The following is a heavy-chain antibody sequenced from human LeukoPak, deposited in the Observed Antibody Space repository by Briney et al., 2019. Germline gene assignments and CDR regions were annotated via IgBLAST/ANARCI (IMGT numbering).Heavy chain of an antibody. V-gene: IGHV1-46*01. CDR1: GYTFTSYY. J-gene: IGHJ4*02. CDR2: INPSGGST. Sequence: ASVKVSCKASGYTFTSYYMHWVRQAPGQGLEWMGIINPSGGSTSYAQKFQGRVTMTRDMSTSTVYMELGSLRSEDTAVYYCARDGGTVVTAIPCDYWGQGTLVTVSS. CDR3: ARDGGTVVTAIPCDY. D-gene: IGHD2-21*02.